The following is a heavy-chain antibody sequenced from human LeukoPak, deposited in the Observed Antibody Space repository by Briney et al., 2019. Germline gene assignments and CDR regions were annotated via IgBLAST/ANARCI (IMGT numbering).Heavy chain of an antibody. CDR2: IYYSGST. J-gene: IGHJ4*02. V-gene: IGHV4-59*01. CDR1: GGSIRSYY. Sequence: SETLSLTCTVSGGSIRSYYWSWIRQPPGKGLEWIGYIYYSGSTNYNPSLKSRVTISVDTSKNQFSLKLSSVTAADTAVYYCARGTMVRGVIFDYWGQGTLVTVSS. D-gene: IGHD3-10*01. CDR3: ARGTMVRGVIFDY.